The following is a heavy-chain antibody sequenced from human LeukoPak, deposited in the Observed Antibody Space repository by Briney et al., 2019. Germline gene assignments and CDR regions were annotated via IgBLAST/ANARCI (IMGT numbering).Heavy chain of an antibody. J-gene: IGHJ6*03. CDR1: GGSISSGGYS. Sequence: PSETLSLTCTVSGGSISSGGYSWSWIRQPPGKGLEWIGHIYYSGSTYYNPSLKSRVTISVDTSKNQFSLKLSSVTAADTAVYYCAREAVVVPAAHYYYYYMDVWGKGTTVTVSS. CDR2: IYYSGST. CDR3: AREAVVVPAAHYYYYYMDV. V-gene: IGHV4-30-4*07. D-gene: IGHD2-2*01.